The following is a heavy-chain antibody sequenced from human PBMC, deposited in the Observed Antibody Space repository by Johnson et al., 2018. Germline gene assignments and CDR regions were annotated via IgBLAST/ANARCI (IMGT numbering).Heavy chain of an antibody. CDR2: ISGSGGST. V-gene: IGHV3-23*04. CDR3: AKSPRHDCDDSRCYPDDAFDI. J-gene: IGHJ3*02. D-gene: IGHD3-22*01. CDR1: GFTFSSYA. Sequence: EVQLVESGGGLVQPGGSLRLSCAASGFTFSSYAMSWVRHAPGKGLEWVSAISGSGGSTYYADSVKGRFTISSDKAKNSRYLQMNSLSADDTALYYCAKSPRHDCDDSRCYPDDAFDIWGQETMVTVSS.